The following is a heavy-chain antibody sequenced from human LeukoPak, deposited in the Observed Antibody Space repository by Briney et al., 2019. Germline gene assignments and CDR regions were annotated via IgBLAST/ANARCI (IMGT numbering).Heavy chain of an antibody. CDR1: GFTFSSYA. CDR3: ARGPNIVVVTAMDY. V-gene: IGHV3-64*01. J-gene: IGHJ4*02. CDR2: ISSNGGST. Sequence: GGSLRLSCAASGFTFSSYAMHWVRQAPGKGLEYVSAISSNGGSTYYANSVKGRFTISRDNSKNTLYLQKGSLRAENMAVYYCARGPNIVVVTAMDYWGQGTLVTVSS. D-gene: IGHD2-21*02.